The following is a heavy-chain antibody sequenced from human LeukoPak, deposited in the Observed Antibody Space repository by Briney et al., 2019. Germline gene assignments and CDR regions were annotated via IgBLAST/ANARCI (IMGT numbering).Heavy chain of an antibody. CDR3: AKDLWPLGTTGFFDY. CDR1: GFTLSIYA. J-gene: IGHJ4*02. V-gene: IGHV3-23*01. CDR2: LSGSDGTT. Sequence: GGSLRLSCAASGFTLSIYAMSWVRQAPGEGVEWVALLSGSDGTTYYRDSVKGRFTISRDNSKNTVYLQMDSLRGEDTAIYYCAKDLWPLGTTGFFDYWGLGTVVTVSS. D-gene: IGHD4-17*01.